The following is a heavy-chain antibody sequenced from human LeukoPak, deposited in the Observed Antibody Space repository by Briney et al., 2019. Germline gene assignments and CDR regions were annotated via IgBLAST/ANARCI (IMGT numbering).Heavy chain of an antibody. V-gene: IGHV1-46*01. CDR3: ARGFSIVGMYLDY. J-gene: IGHJ4*02. D-gene: IGHD1-26*01. CDR1: GFSFTSYY. CDR2: INPSVGTT. Sequence: GASVKVSCKASGFSFTSYYMHWVRQAHGQGLEWMGIINPSVGTTTYAQKFQGRVSVTRDMSTSTVHMELSSLRSEDTAVYYCARGFSIVGMYLDYWGRGTLVTVSS.